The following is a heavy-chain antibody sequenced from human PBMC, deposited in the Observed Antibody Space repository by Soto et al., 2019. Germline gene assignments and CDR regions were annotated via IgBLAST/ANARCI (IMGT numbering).Heavy chain of an antibody. V-gene: IGHV1-69*01. J-gene: IGHJ4*02. CDR1: GGTFSSHV. D-gene: IGHD3-22*01. Sequence: QVQLVQSGAEVKKPGSSVNVSCKASGGTFSSHVFNWVRQAPGQGLEWLGGIMHIIGTANYAQKFQGRVTITADESTSPSYLELSSLRSEDTAVYYCARDLEVRDGNISHLDDWGQGTLVTVSS. CDR2: IMHIIGTA. CDR3: ARDLEVRDGNISHLDD.